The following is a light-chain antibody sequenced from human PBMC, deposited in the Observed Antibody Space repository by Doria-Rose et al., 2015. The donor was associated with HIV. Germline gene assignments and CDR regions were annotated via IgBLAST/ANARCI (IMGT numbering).Light chain of an antibody. CDR1: QSFSSAY. J-gene: IGKJ1*01. Sequence: TQSPGTLSLSPGERATLSCRASQSFSSAYLAWYQQKPGQAPSLLIYDGSTRATGIPDRFSASGSGTDFTLTINRLEPEDSALYYCHQYGTSWTFGQGTKVEI. V-gene: IGKV3-20*01. CDR3: HQYGTSWT. CDR2: DGS.